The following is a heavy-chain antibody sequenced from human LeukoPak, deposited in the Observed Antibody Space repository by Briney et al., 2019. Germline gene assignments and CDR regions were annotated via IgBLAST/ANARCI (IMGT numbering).Heavy chain of an antibody. J-gene: IGHJ4*02. CDR2: IYYSGIT. CDR1: GGSISIGGYY. D-gene: IGHD3-10*01. Sequence: SEPMSLTCTVSGGSISIGGYYWSWIRQHPGKGLEWIGYIYYSGITYYNPSLKSRVTISVDTSKNQFSLYLSSVTAADTAVYYCARVTSGEFADYWGQGTLVTVPS. CDR3: ARVTSGEFADY. V-gene: IGHV4-31*03.